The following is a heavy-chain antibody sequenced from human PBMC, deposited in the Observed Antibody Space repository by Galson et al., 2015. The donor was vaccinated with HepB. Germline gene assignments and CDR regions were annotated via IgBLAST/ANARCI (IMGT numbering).Heavy chain of an antibody. CDR3: AEGYDSCGYYSVDY. Sequence: SLRLSCAASGFTFSSYGMHWVRQAPGKGLEWVAVILYDGSHEHYADSVKGRFTISRDNSKNTLYLQMNSLRAEDTAVYYCAEGYDSCGYYSVDYWGQGILVTVSS. CDR2: ILYDGSHE. V-gene: IGHV3-30*18. J-gene: IGHJ4*02. D-gene: IGHD3-22*01. CDR1: GFTFSSYG.